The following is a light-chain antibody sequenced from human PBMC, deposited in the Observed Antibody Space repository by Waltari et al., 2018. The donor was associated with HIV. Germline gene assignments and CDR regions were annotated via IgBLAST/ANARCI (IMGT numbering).Light chain of an antibody. CDR1: NSDIGGYNY. V-gene: IGLV2-14*01. J-gene: IGLJ3*02. CDR2: EVT. Sequence: QSALPQPASVSGSPGQSITISCTGPNSDIGGYNYVSWYQQHPGRAPKLLIYEVTHRPSGISYRFSGSKSGNTASMTISGLQAEDEADYYCSSYTTTSTILFGGGTKVTVL. CDR3: SSYTTTSTIL.